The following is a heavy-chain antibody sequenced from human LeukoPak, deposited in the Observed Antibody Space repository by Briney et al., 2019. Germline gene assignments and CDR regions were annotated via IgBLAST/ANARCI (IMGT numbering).Heavy chain of an antibody. CDR3: ATSPMWFGELFGSYYMDV. CDR1: GGSFSGYY. D-gene: IGHD3-10*01. Sequence: SETLSLTCAVYGGSFSGYYWSWIRQPPGKGLEWIGEINHSGSTNYNPSLKSRVTISVDTSKNQFSLKLSSVTAADTAVYYCATSPMWFGELFGSYYMDVWGKGTTVTISS. CDR2: INHSGST. V-gene: IGHV4-34*01. J-gene: IGHJ6*03.